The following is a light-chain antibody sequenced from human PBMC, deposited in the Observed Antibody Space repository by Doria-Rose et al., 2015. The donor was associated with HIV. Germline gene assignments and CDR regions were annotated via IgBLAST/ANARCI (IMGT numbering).Light chain of an antibody. CDR1: QSVTRN. CDR2: GAS. Sequence: MTQSPVTLSMSPGERATLSCRASQSVTRNLAWYQQKPGQAPRLLIYGASTRATGIPARFSGSGSGTEFTLTISSMQSEDFAVYYCQQYNNWPLYTFGQGTKVDI. J-gene: IGKJ2*01. V-gene: IGKV3-15*01. CDR3: QQYNNWPLYT.